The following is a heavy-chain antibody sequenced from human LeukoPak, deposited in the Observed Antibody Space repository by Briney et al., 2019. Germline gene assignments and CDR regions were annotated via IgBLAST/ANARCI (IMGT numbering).Heavy chain of an antibody. CDR1: GYTFTSYG. V-gene: IGHV1-18*01. J-gene: IGHJ4*02. D-gene: IGHD1-26*01. CDR3: ARDGVGYFDY. CDR2: VSGDNVET. Sequence: ASVKVSCKASGYTFTSYGISWVRQAPGQGLEWMGWVSGDNVETDYAQKFQGRVTMTTDTSTSTAYMELRSLRSDETAVYYCARDGVGYFDYWGQGTLVTVSS.